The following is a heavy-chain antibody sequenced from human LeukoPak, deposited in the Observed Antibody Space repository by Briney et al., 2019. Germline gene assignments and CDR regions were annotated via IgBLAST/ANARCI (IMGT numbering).Heavy chain of an antibody. CDR3: ARVISYRAYYYYYYMDV. CDR2: ISSSGSTI. Sequence: GGSLRLSCAASGFTFSDYYMSWIRQAPGKGLEGVSYISSSGSTIYYADSVKGRFTISRDNAKNSLYLQMNSLRAEDTAVYYCARVISYRAYYYYYYMDVWGKGTTVTVSS. CDR1: GFTFSDYY. V-gene: IGHV3-11*01. D-gene: IGHD3-3*01. J-gene: IGHJ6*03.